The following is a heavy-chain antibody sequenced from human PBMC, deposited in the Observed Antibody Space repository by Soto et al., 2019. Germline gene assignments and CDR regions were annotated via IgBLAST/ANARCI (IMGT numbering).Heavy chain of an antibody. Sequence: QVQLVESGGGVVQPGRSLRLSCAASGFTFSSYGMHWVRQAPGKGLEWVAVIWYDGSNKYYADSVKGRFTISRDNSKNTLYLQMNSLRAEDTAVYYCARGAVVAATHVSYGMDVWGQWTTVTVSS. CDR1: GFTFSSYG. CDR2: IWYDGSNK. D-gene: IGHD2-15*01. CDR3: ARGAVVAATHVSYGMDV. J-gene: IGHJ6*02. V-gene: IGHV3-33*01.